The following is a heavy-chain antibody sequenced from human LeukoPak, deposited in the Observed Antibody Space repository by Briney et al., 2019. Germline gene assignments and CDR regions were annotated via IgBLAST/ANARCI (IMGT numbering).Heavy chain of an antibody. CDR3: ARDLLRLGDPNWFDP. CDR1: GYTFTSYY. CDR2: INPSGGST. V-gene: IGHV1-46*01. D-gene: IGHD3-16*01. J-gene: IGHJ5*02. Sequence: ASVKASCKASGYTFTSYYMHWVRQAPGQGLEWMGIINPSGGSTSYAQKFQGRVTMTRDTSTSTVYMELSRLRSDNTAVYYCARDLLRLGDPNWFDPWGQGTLVTVSS.